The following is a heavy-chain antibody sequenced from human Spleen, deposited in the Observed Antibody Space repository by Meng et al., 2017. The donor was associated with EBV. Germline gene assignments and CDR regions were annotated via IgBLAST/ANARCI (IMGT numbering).Heavy chain of an antibody. CDR3: ARDYGGNSGGDF. V-gene: IGHV1-46*01. D-gene: IGHD4-23*01. CDR1: GYTFTSYG. CDR2: IHPSGGST. Sequence: QGQLVQCGAEVKQPGASGKGLCKASGYTFTSYGISWVRQGPGKGLEWVGMIHPSGGSTNYAQRFQGRVTMTRDTSTSTVYMELSSLTSEDTAVYYCARDYGGNSGGDFWGQGTLVTVSS. J-gene: IGHJ4*02.